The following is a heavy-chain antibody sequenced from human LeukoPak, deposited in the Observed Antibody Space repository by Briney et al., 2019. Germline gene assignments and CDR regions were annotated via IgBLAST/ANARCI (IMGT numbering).Heavy chain of an antibody. CDR1: GDSVSSSSAA. CDR2: TYYRSKWYN. Sequence: SQTLSLTCAISGDSVSSSSAAWSWIRQSPSRGLEWLGGTYYRSKWYNDYAVSVKSRITINPDTSKNQFSLQLNSVTPEDTALYYCVRARRDSSGWYYYYGMDVWGQGTTVTVSS. CDR3: VRARRDSSGWYYYYGMDV. V-gene: IGHV6-1*01. D-gene: IGHD6-19*01. J-gene: IGHJ6*02.